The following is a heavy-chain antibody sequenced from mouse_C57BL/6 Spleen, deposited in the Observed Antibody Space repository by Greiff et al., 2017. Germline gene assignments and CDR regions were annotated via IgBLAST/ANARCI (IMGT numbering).Heavy chain of an antibody. V-gene: IGHV1-69*01. D-gene: IGHD2-4*01. CDR3: ARRDYDYDGPHFDY. CDR2: IDPSDSYT. Sequence: QVQLQQPGAELVMPGASVKLSCKASGYTFTSYWMHWVKQRPGQGLEWIGEIDPSDSYTNYNQKFKGKSTLTVDKSSSTAYMQLSSLTSEDSAVYYCARRDYDYDGPHFDYWGQGTTRTVSS. CDR1: GYTFTSYW. J-gene: IGHJ2*01.